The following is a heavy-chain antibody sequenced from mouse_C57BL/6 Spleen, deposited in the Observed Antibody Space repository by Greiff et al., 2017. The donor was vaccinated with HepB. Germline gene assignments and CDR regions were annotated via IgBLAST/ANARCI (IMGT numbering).Heavy chain of an antibody. J-gene: IGHJ2*01. D-gene: IGHD1-1*01. CDR3: ARYGDHYDGRSY. Sequence: EVQLQQSGPVLVKPGASVKMSCKASGYTFTDYYMNWVKQSHGKSLEWIGVINPYNGGTSYNQKFKGKATLTVDKSSSTAYMELNSLTAEDSAVYYCARYGDHYDGRSYWGQGTTLTVSS. V-gene: IGHV1-19*01. CDR1: GYTFTDYY. CDR2: INPYNGGT.